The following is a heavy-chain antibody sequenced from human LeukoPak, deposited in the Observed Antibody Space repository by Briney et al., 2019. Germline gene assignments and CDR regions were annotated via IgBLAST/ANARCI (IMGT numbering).Heavy chain of an antibody. J-gene: IGHJ5*02. CDR3: ARSSLLWFGELSWYNWFDP. D-gene: IGHD3-10*01. Sequence: SETLSLTCAVYGGSFSGYYWSWIRQPPGKGLEWIGEINHSGSTNYNPSLKSRVTLSVDTSKNQFSLKLSSVTAADTAVYYCARSSLLWFGELSWYNWFDPWGQGILVTVSS. V-gene: IGHV4-34*01. CDR1: GGSFSGYY. CDR2: INHSGST.